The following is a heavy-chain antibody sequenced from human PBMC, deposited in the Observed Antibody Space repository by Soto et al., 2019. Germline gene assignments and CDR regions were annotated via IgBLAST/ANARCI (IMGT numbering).Heavy chain of an antibody. Sequence: ASVTVSCKASGYTFTNYPIDWVRHTLGQRHEWMRWINAGNGNTKYSQKFQGRVTITRDTSASTAYMELSSLRSEDTAVYYCARDSSSWYMGGWFDPWGQGTLVTVSS. D-gene: IGHD6-13*01. J-gene: IGHJ5*02. CDR2: INAGNGNT. CDR1: GYTFTNYP. CDR3: ARDSSSWYMGGWFDP. V-gene: IGHV1-3*01.